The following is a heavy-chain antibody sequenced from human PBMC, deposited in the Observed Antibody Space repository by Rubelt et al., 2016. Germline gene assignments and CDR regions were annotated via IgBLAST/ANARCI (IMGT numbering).Heavy chain of an antibody. CDR2: ISAYNGNT. D-gene: IGHD6-13*01. CDR3: ARWGIAAIFDY. J-gene: IGHJ4*02. Sequence: GISWVRQAPGQGLEWMGWISAYNGNTNYAQKLQGRVTMTTDTSTSTAYMELRSLRSDDTAVYYCARWGIAAIFDYRGQGTLVTVSS. CDR1: G. V-gene: IGHV1-18*04.